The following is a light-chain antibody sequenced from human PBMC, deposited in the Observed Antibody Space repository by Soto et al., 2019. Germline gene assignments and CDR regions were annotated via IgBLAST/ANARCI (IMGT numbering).Light chain of an antibody. CDR2: LNSDGSH. V-gene: IGLV4-69*01. Sequence: QPVLTQSPSASASLGASVKLTCTLSSGHSSYAIAWHQQQPEKGPRYLMKLNSDGSHSKGHERPDRFSGASSGAEGYLTIPTHEYEDEDGAYCQAWGNGIQFGGGTKLTVL. J-gene: IGLJ2*01. CDR1: SGHSSYA. CDR3: QAWGNGIQ.